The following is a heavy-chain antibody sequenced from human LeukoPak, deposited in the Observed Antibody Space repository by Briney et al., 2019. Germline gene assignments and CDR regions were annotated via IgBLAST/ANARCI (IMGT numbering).Heavy chain of an antibody. D-gene: IGHD5-18*01. Sequence: ASVKVSCKTSGYTFTNYDINWVRQATGQGLEWMGWMNPNSGNLGFAQKFQGSVTLTRDTSITTAYMELNSLRSDDTAVYYCAKAGYSYELEIGGKHYHYGLDVWGQGTTVTVSS. CDR3: AKAGYSYELEIGGKHYHYGLDV. V-gene: IGHV1-8*01. J-gene: IGHJ6*02. CDR1: GYTFTNYD. CDR2: MNPNSGNL.